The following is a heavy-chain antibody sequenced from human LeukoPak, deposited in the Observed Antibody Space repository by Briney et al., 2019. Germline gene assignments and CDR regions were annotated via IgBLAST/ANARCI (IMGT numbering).Heavy chain of an antibody. D-gene: IGHD6-19*01. V-gene: IGHV3-21*01. CDR2: ISSSGSYI. J-gene: IGHJ2*01. Sequence: GGSLRLSCAASGFTFSSYSMNWARQAPGKGLEWVSSISSSGSYIYYADSLKGRFTISRDNAENSLYLQMNSLRAEDTAVYFCARDRATPGWGNWYFDLWGRGTLVTVSS. CDR1: GFTFSSYS. CDR3: ARDRATPGWGNWYFDL.